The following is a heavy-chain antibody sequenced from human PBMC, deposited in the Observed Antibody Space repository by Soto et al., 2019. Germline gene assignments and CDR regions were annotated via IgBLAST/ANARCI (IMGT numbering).Heavy chain of an antibody. V-gene: IGHV3-30*18. Sequence: GGSLRLSCAASAFTFNNYAMYWVRQAPGKGLEWVAVISYDGDNTYYAASVTGRFTISRDNSKNTLYLQMNSLRPENSALYYCAKEAWSGGYCYPRGGYYNAMDVWGQGTTVTVSS. CDR1: AFTFNNYA. D-gene: IGHD2-15*01. CDR3: AKEAWSGGYCYPRGGYYNAMDV. CDR2: ISYDGDNT. J-gene: IGHJ6*02.